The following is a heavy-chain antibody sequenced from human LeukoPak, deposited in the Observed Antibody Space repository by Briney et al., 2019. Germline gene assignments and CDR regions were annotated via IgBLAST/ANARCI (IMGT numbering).Heavy chain of an antibody. D-gene: IGHD3-3*01. CDR3: ARAHPLILEWLPLNYYYYMDV. J-gene: IGHJ6*03. CDR2: IIPIFGTA. Sequence: SVKVSCKASGGTFSSYAISWVRQAPGQGLEWMGGIIPIFGTANYAQKFQGRVTITADESTSTAYMELSSLRSEDTAVYYCARAHPLILEWLPLNYYYYMDVWGKGTTVTVSS. V-gene: IGHV1-69*13. CDR1: GGTFSSYA.